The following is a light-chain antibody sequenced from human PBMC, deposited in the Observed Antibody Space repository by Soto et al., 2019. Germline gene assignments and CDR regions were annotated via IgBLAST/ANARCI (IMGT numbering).Light chain of an antibody. CDR2: KAS. CDR3: QQYNSYLKT. V-gene: IGKV1-5*03. Sequence: DIQMTQFPFTLSASVGDRVSITCRASQSISXWLXXXXQXPXKXXXXXXYKASSLESGVPSRFSGSGSGTEFTLTISSLQPDDFATYYCQQYNSYLKTFGQGPEV. CDR1: QSISXW. J-gene: IGKJ1*01.